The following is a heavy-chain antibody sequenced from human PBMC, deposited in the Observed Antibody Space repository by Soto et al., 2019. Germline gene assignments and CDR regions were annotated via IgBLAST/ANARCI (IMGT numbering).Heavy chain of an antibody. CDR1: GGSVSSGDYY. CDR2: IYYSGNT. V-gene: IGHV4-61*08. Sequence: KASETLSLTCTVSGGSVSSGDYYWSWIQQPPGKGLEWIGYIYYSGNTNYNPSLKSRVIISVDTSKNLFSLKLTSVTAADTAVYYCARIPVDTSMIYWLDPWGQGTLVTVSS. J-gene: IGHJ5*02. CDR3: ARIPVDTSMIYWLDP. D-gene: IGHD5-18*01.